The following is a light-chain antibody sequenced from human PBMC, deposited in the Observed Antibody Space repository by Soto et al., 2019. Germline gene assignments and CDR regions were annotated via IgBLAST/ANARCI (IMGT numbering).Light chain of an antibody. J-gene: IGKJ4*01. V-gene: IGKV3D-15*01. Sequence: VVLTQSPATLSSFPGDRVTLSCRASQYINTRLAWYQHRPGQAPRLLIYQTSIRAAGIPARFSASGSGTEFTLTISSLQSEDFAVYHCQQYNNWPLTFGGGTKVDIK. CDR3: QQYNNWPLT. CDR2: QTS. CDR1: QYINTR.